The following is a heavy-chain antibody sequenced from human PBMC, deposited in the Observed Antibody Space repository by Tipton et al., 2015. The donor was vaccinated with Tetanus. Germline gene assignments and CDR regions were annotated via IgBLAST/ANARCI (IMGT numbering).Heavy chain of an antibody. V-gene: IGHV4-39*01. Sequence: GLVKPSETLSLTCSVSGGSLSRSSYYWSWIRQRPGKAPEWMGSIHYGGTTHYNPSLNGRVTLSLDKSKNQFSLKLRSVTAADTAIYYCARSADNWFDPWGQGILVTVSS. J-gene: IGHJ5*02. CDR3: ARSADNWFDP. CDR2: IHYGGTT. CDR1: GGSLSRSSYY.